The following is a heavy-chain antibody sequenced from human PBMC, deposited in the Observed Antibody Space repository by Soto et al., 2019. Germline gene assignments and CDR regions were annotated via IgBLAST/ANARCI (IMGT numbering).Heavy chain of an antibody. Sequence: QVQLQESGPGLVKPSETLSLTCTVSGGSVSSGSYYWSWIRQPPGKGLEWIGYIYYSGSTNYNPSLKSRVTISVDTSKNRFSLKLSSVTAADTAVYYCAGGLSPSDYWGQGTLVTVSS. CDR3: AGGLSPSDY. V-gene: IGHV4-61*01. CDR1: GGSVSSGSYY. D-gene: IGHD3-16*01. CDR2: IYYSGST. J-gene: IGHJ4*02.